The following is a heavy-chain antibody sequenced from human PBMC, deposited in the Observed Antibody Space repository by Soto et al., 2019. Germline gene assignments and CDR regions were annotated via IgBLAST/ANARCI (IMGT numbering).Heavy chain of an antibody. Sequence: GGSLRLSCAASGFTFSSYAMHWVRQAPGKGLEWVAVISYDGSNKYYADSVKGRFTISRDNSKNTLYLQMNSLRAEDTAVYYCARHGYDSSAADYWGQGTLVTVSS. CDR1: GFTFSSYA. J-gene: IGHJ4*02. CDR3: ARHGYDSSAADY. V-gene: IGHV3-30-3*01. D-gene: IGHD3-22*01. CDR2: ISYDGSNK.